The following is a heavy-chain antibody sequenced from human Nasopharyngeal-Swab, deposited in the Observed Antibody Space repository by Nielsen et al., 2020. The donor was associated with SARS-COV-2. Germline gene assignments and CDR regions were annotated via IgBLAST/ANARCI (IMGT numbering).Heavy chain of an antibody. CDR1: GFTFSSYA. Sequence: GGALQISFAAPGFTFSSYAIHWGRPAPGKGLGWGGGISYDGSNKYYADSVKGRFTISRDNSKNTLYLQMNSLRAEDTAVYYCARDFPGYSSGWLNQINYYFDYWGQGTLVTVSS. J-gene: IGHJ4*02. V-gene: IGHV3-30-3*01. D-gene: IGHD6-19*01. CDR3: ARDFPGYSSGWLNQINYYFDY. CDR2: ISYDGSNK.